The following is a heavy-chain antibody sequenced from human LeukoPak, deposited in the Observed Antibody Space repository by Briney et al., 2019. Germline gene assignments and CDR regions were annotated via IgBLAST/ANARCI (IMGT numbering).Heavy chain of an antibody. J-gene: IGHJ6*03. V-gene: IGHV4-4*07. D-gene: IGHD3-10*01. Sequence: PSETLSLTCTVSGGSIISYYWSWIRQPAGKGLEWIGRIYTSGSTNYNPSLKSRVTISVDKSKNQFSLKLSSVTAADTAVYYCARVVVRGVINYYYYYMDLWGKGTTVTVSS. CDR2: IYTSGST. CDR1: GGSIISYY. CDR3: ARVVVRGVINYYYYYMDL.